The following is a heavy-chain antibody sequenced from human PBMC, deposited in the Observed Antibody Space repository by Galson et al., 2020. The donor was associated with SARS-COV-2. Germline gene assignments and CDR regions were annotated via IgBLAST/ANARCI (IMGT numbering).Heavy chain of an antibody. CDR3: ARDGSTDLFTNYFDS. Sequence: KISCKASGDTFNSYAISWVRQAPGQGLEWMGGIIPIFGTANYAQKFQGRVTITADESTSTAYMELSSLRSEDTAVYYCARDGSTDLFTNYFDSWGQGTLVTVSS. J-gene: IGHJ4*02. V-gene: IGHV1-69*01. D-gene: IGHD5-18*01. CDR2: IIPIFGTA. CDR1: GDTFNSYA.